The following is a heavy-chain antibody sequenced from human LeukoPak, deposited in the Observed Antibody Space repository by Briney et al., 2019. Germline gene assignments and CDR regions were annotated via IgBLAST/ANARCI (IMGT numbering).Heavy chain of an antibody. V-gene: IGHV4-39*07. J-gene: IGHJ2*01. CDR1: GGSISSSSYY. Sequence: SETLSLTCTVSGGSISSSSYYWGWIRQPPGKGLEWIGSIYYSGSTYYNPSLKSRVTISVDTSKNQFSLKLSSVTAADTAVYYCASSSGWHPNWYFDLWGRGTLVTVSS. D-gene: IGHD6-19*01. CDR2: IYYSGST. CDR3: ASSSGWHPNWYFDL.